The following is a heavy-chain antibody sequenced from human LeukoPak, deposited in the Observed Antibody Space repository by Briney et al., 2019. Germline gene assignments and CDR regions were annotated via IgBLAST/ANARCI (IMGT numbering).Heavy chain of an antibody. D-gene: IGHD1-1*01. J-gene: IGHJ4*02. CDR1: GFTFSSYA. V-gene: IGHV3-23*01. CDR3: ARNWNAESAFDY. CDR2: ISGSGGST. Sequence: GGSLRLSCAASGFTFSSYAMSWVRQAPGKGLEWVSAISGSGGSTYYADSVKGRFTISRDNSKNTLYLQMNSLRAEDTAVYYCARNWNAESAFDYWGQGTLVTVSS.